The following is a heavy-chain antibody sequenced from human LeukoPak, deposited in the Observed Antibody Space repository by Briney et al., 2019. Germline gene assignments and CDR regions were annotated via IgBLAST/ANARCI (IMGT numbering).Heavy chain of an antibody. CDR1: GFTFSSYG. J-gene: IGHJ4*02. Sequence: GGSLRLSCAASGFTFSSYGMHWVRQAPGKGLEWVAFIRYDGSNKYYADSVKGRFTISRDNSKNTLYFQMDSLRAEDTAVYYCARAQWELLYFDYWGQGTLVTVSS. CDR2: IRYDGSNK. V-gene: IGHV3-30*02. D-gene: IGHD1-26*01. CDR3: ARAQWELLYFDY.